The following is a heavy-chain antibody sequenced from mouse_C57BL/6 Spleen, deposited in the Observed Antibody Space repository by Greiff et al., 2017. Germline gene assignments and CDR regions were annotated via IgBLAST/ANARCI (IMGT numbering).Heavy chain of an antibody. CDR1: GFTFSDYG. D-gene: IGHD2-1*01. V-gene: IGHV5-17*01. Sequence: EVKLEESGGGLVKPGGSLKLSCAASGFTFSDYGMHWVRQAPEKGLEWVAYISSGSSTIYYADTVKGRFTISRDNAKNTLFLQMTSLRSEDTAMYYCARGKLQSVFAYWGQGTLVTVSA. J-gene: IGHJ3*01. CDR3: ARGKLQSVFAY. CDR2: ISSGSSTI.